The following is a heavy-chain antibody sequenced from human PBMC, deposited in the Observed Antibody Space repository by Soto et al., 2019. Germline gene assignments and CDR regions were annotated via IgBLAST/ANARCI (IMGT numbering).Heavy chain of an antibody. D-gene: IGHD2-15*01. Sequence: EVQLLESGGGLVPPGGSLRLSCAASGFIFSGYWMHWVRQAPGTGLVWVARIKGDGSGISYADSVKGRFTISRDNVKKALYLQMNSLRAEDTAVYYCARAICSGGRSFLLDHWGQGTLVTVSS. CDR2: IKGDGSGI. J-gene: IGHJ4*02. CDR1: GFIFSGYW. V-gene: IGHV3-74*01. CDR3: ARAICSGGRSFLLDH.